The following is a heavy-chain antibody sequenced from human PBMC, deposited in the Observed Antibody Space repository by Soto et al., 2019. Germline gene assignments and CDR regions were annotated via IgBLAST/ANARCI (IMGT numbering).Heavy chain of an antibody. V-gene: IGHV4-59*01. CDR2: IYDSGSA. J-gene: IGHJ4*02. D-gene: IGHD6-19*01. CDR1: GGSLSSFY. Sequence: QVQLQESGPGLVTPSETLSLTCTVSGGSLSSFYWSWIRQPPGKGLEWIGYIYDSGSANYNPSLNSRVTISVDTSKNQFSLKLTSVAAADTAVYYCARTRRIGWSPTAFDYWGQGILVTVSS. CDR3: ARTRRIGWSPTAFDY.